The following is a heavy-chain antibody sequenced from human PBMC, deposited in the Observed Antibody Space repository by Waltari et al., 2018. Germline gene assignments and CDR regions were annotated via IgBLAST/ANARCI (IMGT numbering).Heavy chain of an antibody. CDR1: GFTFSNYT. J-gene: IGHJ5*01. V-gene: IGHV3-21*01. Sequence: EVQLVESGGGLVKPGGSLRLSCAAPGFTFSNYTMKWVRRAPGKGLEWVSSISRTGSYTYYADSVKGRFTISRDNAKKSMSLQMNNLRAEDTAVYYCASSWYDCWGQGTLVTVSS. CDR2: ISRTGSYT. CDR3: ASSWYDC.